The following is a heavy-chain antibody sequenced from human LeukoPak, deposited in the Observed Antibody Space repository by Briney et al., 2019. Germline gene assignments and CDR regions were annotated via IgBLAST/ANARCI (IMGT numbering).Heavy chain of an antibody. J-gene: IGHJ4*02. Sequence: GGSLRLSCAASGFTFDDYAMHWVRQAPGKGLEWVSGISWNSGTIYYADSVKGRFTISRDDAKKSLYLQMNSLRPEDTALYYCAKRSAAGTVGYFDYWGQGTLVTVSS. CDR3: AKRSAAGTVGYFDY. D-gene: IGHD6-13*01. CDR1: GFTFDDYA. CDR2: ISWNSGTI. V-gene: IGHV3-9*01.